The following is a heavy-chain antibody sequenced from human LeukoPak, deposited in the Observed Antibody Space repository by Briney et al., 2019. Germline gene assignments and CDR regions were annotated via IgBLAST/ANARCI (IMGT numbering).Heavy chain of an antibody. Sequence: SETLSLTCTVSGDSFRSSHWSWLPQPPGKGLEWIGYISSRGSTSYNPSLKSRVSISVDTSKNQFSLRLNSVTAAGTAVYYCARVGRWHHTWGSYSCDHWGQGTLVSVSS. CDR2: ISSRGST. CDR3: ARVGRWHHTWGSYSCDH. V-gene: IGHV4-59*01. CDR1: GDSFRSSH. J-gene: IGHJ4*02. D-gene: IGHD3-16*01.